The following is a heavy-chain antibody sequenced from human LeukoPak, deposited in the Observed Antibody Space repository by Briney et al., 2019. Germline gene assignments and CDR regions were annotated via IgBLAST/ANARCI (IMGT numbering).Heavy chain of an antibody. CDR1: GFTFSSYW. J-gene: IGHJ3*02. CDR2: IKQDGSEK. D-gene: IGHD2-21*02. V-gene: IGHV3-7*01. CDR3: ARKRTAKAFDI. Sequence: GGSLRLSCAASGFTFSSYWTSWVRQAPGKGLEWVANIKQDGSEKYYVDSVKGRFTISRDNAKNSLYLQMNSLRAEDTAVYYCARKRTAKAFDIWGQGTMVTVSS.